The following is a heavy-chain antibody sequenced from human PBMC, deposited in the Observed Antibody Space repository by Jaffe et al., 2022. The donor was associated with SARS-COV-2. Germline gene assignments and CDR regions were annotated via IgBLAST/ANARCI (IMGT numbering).Heavy chain of an antibody. J-gene: IGHJ4*02. CDR2: VSYYGSNK. CDR3: ARDPCSGGSCYSFDH. Sequence: QVQLVESGGGVVQPGRSLRLSCAASGFTFSSYAMHWVRQAPGKGLEWVAFVSYYGSNKYYADSVKGRFTISRDNSKNTLYLEMNSLRAEDTAVYYCARDPCSGGSCYSFDHWGQGTLVAVSS. CDR1: GFTFSSYA. D-gene: IGHD2-15*01. V-gene: IGHV3-30*04.